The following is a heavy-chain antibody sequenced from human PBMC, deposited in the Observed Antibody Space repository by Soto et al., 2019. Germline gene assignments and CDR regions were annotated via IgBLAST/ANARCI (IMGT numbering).Heavy chain of an antibody. V-gene: IGHV3-23*01. J-gene: IGHJ3*02. D-gene: IGHD3-22*01. CDR2: ISGSGGST. Sequence: HPGGSLRLSCAASGFTFSSYAMSWVRQAPGKGLEWVSAISGSGGSTYYADSVKGRFTISRDNSRNTLYLQMNSLRAEDTAVYYCVRSNGHYDSSGYYPTVPDAFDIWGQGTMVTVSS. CDR1: GFTFSSYA. CDR3: VRSNGHYDSSGYYPTVPDAFDI.